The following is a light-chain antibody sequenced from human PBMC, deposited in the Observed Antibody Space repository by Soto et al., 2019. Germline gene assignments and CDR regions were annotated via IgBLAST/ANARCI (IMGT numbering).Light chain of an antibody. J-gene: IGLJ1*01. Sequence: QSVLTQPAAVSGSPGQSITISCTGTSSDVGGYNLVSWYQQHPGKAPKLMIYEASKRPSGVSNRFSGSKSGNTASLTISGLQAEDEADYYCCSYADSRTYVFGTGTKVTLL. CDR2: EAS. V-gene: IGLV2-23*01. CDR3: CSYADSRTYV. CDR1: SSDVGGYNL.